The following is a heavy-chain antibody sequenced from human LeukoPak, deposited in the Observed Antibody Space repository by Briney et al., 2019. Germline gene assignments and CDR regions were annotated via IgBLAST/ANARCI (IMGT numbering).Heavy chain of an antibody. Sequence: SETLSLTCTVSGGSISSYYWSWIRQPPGKGLEWIGYIYYSGSTNYNPSLKSRVTISVDTSKNQFSLKPSSVTAADTAVYYCARAAPKVRGVITSFDYWGQGTLVTVSS. CDR2: IYYSGST. CDR3: ARAAPKVRGVITSFDY. CDR1: GGSISSYY. J-gene: IGHJ4*02. D-gene: IGHD3-10*01. V-gene: IGHV4-59*01.